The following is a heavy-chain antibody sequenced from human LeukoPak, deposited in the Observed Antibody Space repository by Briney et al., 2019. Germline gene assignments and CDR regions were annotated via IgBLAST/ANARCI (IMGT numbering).Heavy chain of an antibody. CDR2: IRSDGSST. CDR3: ARDHYNRH. V-gene: IGHV3-74*01. D-gene: IGHD1-1*01. Sequence: PGGSLRLSCAASGFTFSSYWMHWVRQAPGKGLVWVSRIRSDGSSTTYADSVKGRFTISRDNTKNTLYLQMNSLRADDTAVYYCARDHYNRHWGQGTLVTVSS. J-gene: IGHJ4*02. CDR1: GFTFSSYW.